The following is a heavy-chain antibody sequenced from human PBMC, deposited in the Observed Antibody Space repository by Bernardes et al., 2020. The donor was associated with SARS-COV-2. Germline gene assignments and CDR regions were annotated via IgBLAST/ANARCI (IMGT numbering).Heavy chain of an antibody. CDR1: GYTFTSYD. CDR2: MNPNSGNT. V-gene: IGHV1-8*01. Sequence: ASVKVSCKASGYTFTSYDINWVRQATGQGLEWMGWMNPNSGNTGYAQKFQGRVTMTRNTSISTAYMELSSLRSEDTAVYYCARAYSSSWPTIDYWGQGTLVTVSS. CDR3: ARAYSSSWPTIDY. D-gene: IGHD6-13*01. J-gene: IGHJ4*02.